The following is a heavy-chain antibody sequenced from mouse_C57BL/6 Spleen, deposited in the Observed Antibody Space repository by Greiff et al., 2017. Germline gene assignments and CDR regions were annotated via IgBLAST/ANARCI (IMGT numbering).Heavy chain of an antibody. CDR2: ISSGSSTI. V-gene: IGHV5-17*01. J-gene: IGHJ4*01. Sequence: EVMLVASGGGLVKPGGSLKLSCAASGFTFSDYGMHWVRQAPEKGLEWVAYISSGSSTIYYADTVKGRFTISRDNAKNTLFLQRTSLRSEDTAMYYCARDCYYGAMDYWGQGTSVTVSS. D-gene: IGHD2-3*01. CDR3: ARDCYYGAMDY. CDR1: GFTFSDYG.